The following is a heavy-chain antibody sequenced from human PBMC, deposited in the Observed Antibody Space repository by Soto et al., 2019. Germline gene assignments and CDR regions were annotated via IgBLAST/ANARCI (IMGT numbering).Heavy chain of an antibody. CDR1: GGSFSGYY. J-gene: IGHJ4*02. V-gene: IGHV4-34*01. Sequence: SETLSLTCAVYGGSFSGYYWSWIRQPPGKGLEWIGEINHSGSTNYNPSLKSRVTISVDTSKNQFSLKLSSVTAADTAVYYCARGVIITMVRGVPYYFDYWGQGTLVPVSS. CDR2: INHSGST. CDR3: ARGVIITMVRGVPYYFDY. D-gene: IGHD3-10*01.